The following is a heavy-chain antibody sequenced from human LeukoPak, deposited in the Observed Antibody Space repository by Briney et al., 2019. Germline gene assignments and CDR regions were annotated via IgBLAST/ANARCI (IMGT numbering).Heavy chain of an antibody. D-gene: IGHD5-18*01. CDR2: ISWNAGST. CDR3: ASSKYSYGINPTLDY. Sequence: GGSLRLSCAASGFTFDDYAMSWVRHTPGKGLEWVSAISWNAGSTDYADSVTGRFTISRENAKNSVYLQMNSLRAEDTALYYCASSKYSYGINPTLDYWGQGILVTVSS. CDR1: GFTFDDYA. V-gene: IGHV3-20*04. J-gene: IGHJ4*02.